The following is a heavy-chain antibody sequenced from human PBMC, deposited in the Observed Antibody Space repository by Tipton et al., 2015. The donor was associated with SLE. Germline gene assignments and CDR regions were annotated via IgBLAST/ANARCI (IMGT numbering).Heavy chain of an antibody. Sequence: TLSLTCAVYGGFFSGYYWTWIRQPPGKGLEWIGEINHSGNTNFNSSLKSRVTISVDTSRNQFSLKLTSVTAADTAVYFCARVPLGQRQTGYWYFDLWGRGTLVTVSS. V-gene: IGHV4-34*01. CDR3: ARVPLGQRQTGYWYFDL. CDR2: INHSGNT. D-gene: IGHD1/OR15-1a*01. CDR1: GGFFSGYY. J-gene: IGHJ2*01.